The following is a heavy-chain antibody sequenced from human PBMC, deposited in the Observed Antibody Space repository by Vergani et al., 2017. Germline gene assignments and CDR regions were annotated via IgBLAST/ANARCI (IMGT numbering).Heavy chain of an antibody. J-gene: IGHJ4*02. Sequence: EVQLLESGGGLVQPGGSLRLSCAASGFTFSSYAMTWVRQAPGKGLEWVSAISGSGTSTYYADSVKGRLTISRDNSKNTLYLQMNSLRAEDTAVYYCVKDXRFLEWLSGYYFDYWGQGTLVTVSS. CDR2: ISGSGTST. V-gene: IGHV3-23*01. D-gene: IGHD3-3*01. CDR3: VKDXRFLEWLSGYYFDY. CDR1: GFTFSSYA.